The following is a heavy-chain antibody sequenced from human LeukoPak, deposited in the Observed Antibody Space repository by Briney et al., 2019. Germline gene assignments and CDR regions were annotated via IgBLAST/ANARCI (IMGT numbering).Heavy chain of an antibody. CDR1: GITFRSSS. V-gene: IGHV3-30*02. Sequence: GGSLRLSCVASGITFRSSSMHWVRQAPGKGLEWLAFIRFDGSTKYYADSVKGRFTVSRDNSKSTLYLQMKSLRAEDTAVYYCAQPDFWGQGTLVTVSS. CDR2: IRFDGSTK. J-gene: IGHJ4*02. CDR3: AQPDF.